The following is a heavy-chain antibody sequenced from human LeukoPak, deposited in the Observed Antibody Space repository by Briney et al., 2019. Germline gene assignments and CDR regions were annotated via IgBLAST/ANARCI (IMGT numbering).Heavy chain of an antibody. Sequence: SVKVSCKASGGTFSSYAISRVRQAPGQGLEWMGGIIPIFGTANYAQKFQGRVTITADESTSTAYMELSSLRSEDTAVYYCARTLWGGPSAWYYYYMDVWGKGTTVIVSS. CDR3: ARTLWGGPSAWYYYYMDV. J-gene: IGHJ6*03. V-gene: IGHV1-69*13. CDR1: GGTFSSYA. CDR2: IIPIFGTA. D-gene: IGHD2-15*01.